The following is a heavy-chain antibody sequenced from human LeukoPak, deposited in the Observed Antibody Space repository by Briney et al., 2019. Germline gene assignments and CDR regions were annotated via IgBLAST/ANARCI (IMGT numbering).Heavy chain of an antibody. CDR2: ISGGGGST. J-gene: IGHJ5*02. CDR1: GFTFSSYA. Sequence: GGSLRLSCAASGFTFSSYAMTWVRQTPGMGLEWVSTISGGGGSTYYADSVKGRFTISRDNSKNTLYLQMNNLRAEDTAVYYCAKDHRVGQLLLLPWGQGTLVTVSS. D-gene: IGHD2-15*01. V-gene: IGHV3-23*01. CDR3: AKDHRVGQLLLLP.